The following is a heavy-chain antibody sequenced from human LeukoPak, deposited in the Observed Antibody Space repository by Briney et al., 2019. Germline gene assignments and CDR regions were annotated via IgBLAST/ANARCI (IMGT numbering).Heavy chain of an antibody. Sequence: GGSLRLSCAASGFTFSSYSMNWVRQAPGKGLEWVSSISSSSSYIYYADSVKGRFTISRDNAKNSLYLQMNSLRAEDTAVYYCARDNCGANWADCYYYYGMDVWGQGTTVTVSS. CDR1: GFTFSSYS. V-gene: IGHV3-21*01. J-gene: IGHJ6*02. CDR2: ISSSSSYI. CDR3: ARDNCGANWADCYYYYGMDV. D-gene: IGHD7-27*01.